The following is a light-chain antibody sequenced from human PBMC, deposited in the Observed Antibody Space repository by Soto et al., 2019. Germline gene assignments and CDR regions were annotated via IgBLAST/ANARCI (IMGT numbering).Light chain of an antibody. CDR3: QQYNNWPRT. Sequence: EIVMTQSPATLSVSPGERATLSCRASQRVSSNLAWYQQKPGQAPRLLIYGASTRATGIPARFSGSGSGTESTLTISSLQSEDFAVYYCQQYNNWPRTFGHGTKVEIK. J-gene: IGKJ1*01. CDR2: GAS. CDR1: QRVSSN. V-gene: IGKV3-15*01.